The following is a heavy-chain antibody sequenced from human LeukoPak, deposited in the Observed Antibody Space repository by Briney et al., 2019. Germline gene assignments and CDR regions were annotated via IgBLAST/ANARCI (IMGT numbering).Heavy chain of an antibody. CDR1: GGSISSQY. V-gene: IGHV4-4*07. CDR2: IYASGST. D-gene: IGHD2-2*01. CDR3: TKDTYCSGTTCNGGPGDY. J-gene: IGHJ4*02. Sequence: ASETLSLICTVSGGSISSQYWSWIRQPAGKGLEWIGRIYASGSTNYNPSLKSRVTMSVDTSKNQFSLKLSSVTAADTAVFYCTKDTYCSGTTCNGGPGDYWGQGILVTVSS.